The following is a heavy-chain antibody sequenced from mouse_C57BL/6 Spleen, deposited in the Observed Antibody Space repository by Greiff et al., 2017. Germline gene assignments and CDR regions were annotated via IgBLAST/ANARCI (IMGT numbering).Heavy chain of an antibody. CDR3: ARGDYGNYDYAMDY. CDR2: IYPGDGDT. Sequence: QVQLKQSGPELVKPGASVKISCKASGYAFSSSWMNWVKQRPGKGLEWIGRIYPGDGDTNYNGKFKGKATLTADKSSSTAYMQLSSLTSEDSAVYFCARGDYGNYDYAMDYWGQGTSVTVSS. J-gene: IGHJ4*01. D-gene: IGHD2-1*01. V-gene: IGHV1-82*01. CDR1: GYAFSSSW.